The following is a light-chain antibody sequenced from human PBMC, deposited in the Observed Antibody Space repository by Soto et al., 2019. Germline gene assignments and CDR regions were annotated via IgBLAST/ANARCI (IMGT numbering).Light chain of an antibody. V-gene: IGKV3-20*01. CDR3: QQHGSSPPGK. CDR2: GAS. CDR1: QSVSSSY. Sequence: DIVLTQSPGTLSFSPGERATLSCSASQSVSSSYLAWYQQKPGQAPRLLIYGASSRATGIPDRFSGSGSGTDFTLTISRLEPEDFAVYXXQQHGSSPPGKFGQGTKVDIK. J-gene: IGKJ1*01.